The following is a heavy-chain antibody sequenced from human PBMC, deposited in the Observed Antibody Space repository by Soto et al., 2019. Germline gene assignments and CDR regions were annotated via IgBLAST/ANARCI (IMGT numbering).Heavy chain of an antibody. CDR3: ARDLAPRDGHDY. CDR2: IIPIFGTA. Sequence: SVKVSCKASGGTFSSYAISWVRQAPGQGLEWMGGIIPIFGTANYAQKFQGRVTITADKSTSTAYMELSSLRSEDTAVYYRARDLAPRDGHDYWGQGTLVTVSS. J-gene: IGHJ4*02. CDR1: GGTFSSYA. V-gene: IGHV1-69*06.